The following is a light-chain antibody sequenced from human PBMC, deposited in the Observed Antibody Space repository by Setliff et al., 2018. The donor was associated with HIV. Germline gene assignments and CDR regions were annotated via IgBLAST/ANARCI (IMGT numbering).Light chain of an antibody. CDR2: DVT. Sequence: QSVLAQPRSVSGSPGQSVTISCTGTSGDVGAYNYVSWYQQHPGRAPKLMIYDVTKRPSGVPDRLSGSKSGNTASLTISGLQAEDEADYYCCSYAGTSTSWVFGGGTKVTV. CDR1: SGDVGAYNY. V-gene: IGLV2-11*01. J-gene: IGLJ3*02. CDR3: CSYAGTSTSWV.